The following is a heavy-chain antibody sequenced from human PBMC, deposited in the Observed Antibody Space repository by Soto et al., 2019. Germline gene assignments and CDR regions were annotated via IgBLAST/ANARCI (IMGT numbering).Heavy chain of an antibody. CDR2: INSDGSST. D-gene: IGHD2-15*01. V-gene: IGHV3-74*01. J-gene: IGHJ4*02. CDR1: GFTFSSYW. Sequence: EVQLVESGGGLVQPGGSLRLSCAASGFTFSSYWMHWVRQAPGKGLVWVSRINSDGSSTSYADSVKGRFTISRDNAKNTLYQQMNSRRAEDTAVYYCVRTSLVVAAATREDYWGQGTLVTVSS. CDR3: VRTSLVVAAATREDY.